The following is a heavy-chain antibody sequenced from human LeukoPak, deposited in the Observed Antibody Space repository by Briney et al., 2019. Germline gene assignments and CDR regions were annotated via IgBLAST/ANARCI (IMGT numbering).Heavy chain of an antibody. J-gene: IGHJ6*03. CDR2: INHSGST. Sequence: RASETLSLTCAVYGGSFSGYYWSWIRQPPGKGLEWIGEINHSGSTNYNPSLKSRVTISVDTSKNQFSLKLSSVTAADTAVYYCARGRRGYSGYVVYYYYMDVWGKGPRSPSP. D-gene: IGHD5-12*01. V-gene: IGHV4-34*01. CDR1: GGSFSGYY. CDR3: ARGRRGYSGYVVYYYYMDV.